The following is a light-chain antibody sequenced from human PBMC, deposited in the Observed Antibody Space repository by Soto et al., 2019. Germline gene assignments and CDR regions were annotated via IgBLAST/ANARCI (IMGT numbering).Light chain of an antibody. V-gene: IGKV1-5*01. J-gene: IGKJ4*01. CDR1: QSVSFW. CDR3: QQYNSYLT. Sequence: DIQMTQSPSTLSASVGDRVTITCRASQSVSFWLAWSQQKPGKAPKLLIYDASSLESGVPSRFSGSGSGTEFTLTISSLQPDDFATYYCQQYNSYLTFGGGTKVEIK. CDR2: DAS.